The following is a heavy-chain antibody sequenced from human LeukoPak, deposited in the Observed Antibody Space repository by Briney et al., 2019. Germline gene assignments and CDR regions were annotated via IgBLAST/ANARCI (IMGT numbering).Heavy chain of an antibody. CDR2: ISYDGSNK. CDR1: GFTFSSYA. CDR3: ARPTAVTLVDAFNI. V-gene: IGHV3-30*01. Sequence: AARSLRLSCAASGFTFSSYAMHWFRQAPGKGLEWLAVISYDGSNKYYADSVKGRFTISRDNSKNTLYLQMNSLRAEDTAVYYCARPTAVTLVDAFNIWGLGTMVTVSS. J-gene: IGHJ3*02. D-gene: IGHD4-17*01.